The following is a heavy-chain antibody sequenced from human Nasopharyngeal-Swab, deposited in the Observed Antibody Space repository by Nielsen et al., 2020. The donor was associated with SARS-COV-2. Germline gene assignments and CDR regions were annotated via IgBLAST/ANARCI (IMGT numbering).Heavy chain of an antibody. CDR1: GFTFSSYE. J-gene: IGHJ6*02. D-gene: IGHD3-3*01. CDR2: ISSSGSNI. CDR3: ARSHTSITMFRVVTYYGMDV. Sequence: SCAAPGFTFSSYEMNWVRQDPGKGLEWVSYISSSGSNIYYADSVKGRFTSSRDNAKNSLYLQMSSLRAEDTAVYYCARSHTSITMFRVVTYYGMDVWGQGTTVTVSS. V-gene: IGHV3-48*03.